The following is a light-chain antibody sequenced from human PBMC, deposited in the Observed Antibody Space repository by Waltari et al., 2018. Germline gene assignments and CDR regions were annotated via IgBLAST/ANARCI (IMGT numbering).Light chain of an antibody. CDR3: SSYTSTSTLWV. V-gene: IGLV2-14*01. CDR1: SSDVGAYNY. Sequence: QSALTQPASVSGSPGPSSTLSCTGTSSDVGAYNYVHWYQQLPGKAPKLMIYEVSNRPSGVSNRFSGSKSGNTASLTISGLQDEDEADYHCSSYTSTSTLWVFGGGTKLTVL. J-gene: IGLJ3*02. CDR2: EVS.